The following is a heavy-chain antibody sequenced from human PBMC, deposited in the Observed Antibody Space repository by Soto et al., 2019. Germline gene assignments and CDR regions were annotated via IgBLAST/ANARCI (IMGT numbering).Heavy chain of an antibody. CDR2: ISYDGSNK. Sequence: QVQLVESGGGVVQPGRSLRLSCAASGFTFSSYAMHWVRQAPGKGLEWVTVISYDGSNKYYADSVKGRFTISRDNSKNTLWLQMHSLRAEDTAVYYSAGRDGYNSPFDNWGQGPLVTVSS. CDR3: AGRDGYNSPFDN. V-gene: IGHV3-30*03. D-gene: IGHD1-1*01. CDR1: GFTFSSYA. J-gene: IGHJ4*02.